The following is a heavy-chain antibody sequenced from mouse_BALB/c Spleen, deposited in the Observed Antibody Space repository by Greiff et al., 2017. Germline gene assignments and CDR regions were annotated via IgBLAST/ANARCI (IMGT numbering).Heavy chain of an antibody. Sequence: VQLQQSGPELVKPVASVKVSCKASGYSFTDYNMYWVKQSHGKSLEWIGYISCYNGATSYNQKFKGKATFTVDTSSSTAYMQFNSLTSEDSAVYYCARGDGYPDYWGQGTTLTVSS. CDR3: ARGDGYPDY. V-gene: IGHV1S135*01. CDR1: GYSFTDYN. D-gene: IGHD2-3*01. CDR2: ISCYNGAT. J-gene: IGHJ2*01.